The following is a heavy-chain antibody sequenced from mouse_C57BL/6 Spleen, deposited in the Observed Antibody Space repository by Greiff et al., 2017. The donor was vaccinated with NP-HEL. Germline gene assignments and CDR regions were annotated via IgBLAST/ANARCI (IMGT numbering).Heavy chain of an antibody. J-gene: IGHJ4*01. Sequence: VKLQQSGAELARPGASVKLSCKASGYTFTSYGISWVKQRTGQGLEWIGEIYPRSGNTYYNEKFKGKATLTADKSSSTAYMELRSLTSEDSAVYFCARLGSNYYYYAMDYWGQGTSVTVSS. D-gene: IGHD2-5*01. V-gene: IGHV1-81*01. CDR2: IYPRSGNT. CDR3: ARLGSNYYYYAMDY. CDR1: GYTFTSYG.